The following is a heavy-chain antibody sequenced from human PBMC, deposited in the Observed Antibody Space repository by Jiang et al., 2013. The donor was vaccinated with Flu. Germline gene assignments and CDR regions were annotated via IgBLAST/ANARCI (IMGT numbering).Heavy chain of an antibody. CDR2: IYYSGST. V-gene: IGHV4-39*01. Sequence: VLLKPSETLSLTCTVSGGSISSSSYYWGWIRQPPGKGLEWIGSIYYSGSTYYNPSLKSRVTISVDTSKNQFSLKLSSVTAADTAVYYCARHYPRTLIVQVPGLAPWEPFDYWGQGTLVTVSS. D-gene: IGHD3-22*01. J-gene: IGHJ4*02. CDR3: ARHYPRTLIVQVPGLAPWEPFDY. CDR1: GGSISSSSYY.